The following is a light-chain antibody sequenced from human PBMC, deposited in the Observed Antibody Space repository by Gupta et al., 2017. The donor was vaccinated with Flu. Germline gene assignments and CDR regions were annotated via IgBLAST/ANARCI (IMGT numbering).Light chain of an antibody. CDR3: SSYTDTSTFYV. CDR2: DVS. J-gene: IGLJ1*01. CDR1: SSDVGGYNY. Sequence: QSALTQPASVSGSPGQSITISCTGTSSDVGGYNYVSWYQQRPGKAPKLMIYDVSNRPSGVSNRFSGSKSGNTASLTISGLQAEDETDYYCSSYTDTSTFYVFGTGTKATVL. V-gene: IGLV2-14*01.